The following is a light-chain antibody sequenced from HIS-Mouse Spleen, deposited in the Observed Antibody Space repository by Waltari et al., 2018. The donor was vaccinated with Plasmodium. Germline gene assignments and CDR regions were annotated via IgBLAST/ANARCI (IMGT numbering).Light chain of an antibody. CDR1: SSDVGSYNL. CDR2: EGS. J-gene: IGLJ1*01. CDR3: CSYAGSSTYV. Sequence: QSALTQPASVSGSPGQSITISCTGTSSDVGSYNLVSWYQQHPGKAPNLMFYEGSKRPSGVSKRFSGSKSGNTASLTISGLQAEDEADYYCCSYAGSSTYVFGTGTKVTVL. V-gene: IGLV2-23*01.